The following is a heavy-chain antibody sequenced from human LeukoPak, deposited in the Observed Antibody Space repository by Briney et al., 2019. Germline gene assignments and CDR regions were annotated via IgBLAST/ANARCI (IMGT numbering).Heavy chain of an antibody. Sequence: GASVRVSCTASGGTFSSYAISWVRQAPGQGLEWMGGIIPIFGTANYAQKFQGRVTITADESTSTAYMELSSLRSEDTAVYYCARAPWTTRGYFDYWGQGTLVTVSS. CDR1: GGTFSSYA. D-gene: IGHD4-11*01. CDR2: IIPIFGTA. V-gene: IGHV1-69*13. J-gene: IGHJ4*02. CDR3: ARAPWTTRGYFDY.